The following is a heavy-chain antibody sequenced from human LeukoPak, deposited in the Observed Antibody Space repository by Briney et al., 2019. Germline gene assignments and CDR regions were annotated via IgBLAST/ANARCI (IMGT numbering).Heavy chain of an antibody. D-gene: IGHD1-26*01. J-gene: IGHJ4*02. V-gene: IGHV3-72*01. CDR3: ARVDHSGSYSFDY. CDR2: TRNKANRYTT. CDR1: GFTLSDHY. Sequence: GGSLRLSCAASGFTLSDHYMDWVRQAPGKGLEWVGRTRNKANRYTTEYAASVKGRFTISRDDSKNSLYLQMNSLKTEDTAVYYCARVDHSGSYSFDYWGQGTLVTVSS.